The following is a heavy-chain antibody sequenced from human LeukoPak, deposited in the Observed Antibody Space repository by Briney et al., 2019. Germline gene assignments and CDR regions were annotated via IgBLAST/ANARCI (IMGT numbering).Heavy chain of an antibody. CDR3: AIDPNWGTHS. Sequence: PGGSLRLPCAASGFTFSTYTMYWVRQPPGKRLEWVSIIGSSGGGIHYADSVKGRFTISRDNSKNALYLQMNSLRVEDTAVYYCAIDPNWGTHSWGQGVLVTVSS. J-gene: IGHJ4*02. CDR2: IGSSGGGI. V-gene: IGHV3-23*01. D-gene: IGHD7-27*01. CDR1: GFTFSTYT.